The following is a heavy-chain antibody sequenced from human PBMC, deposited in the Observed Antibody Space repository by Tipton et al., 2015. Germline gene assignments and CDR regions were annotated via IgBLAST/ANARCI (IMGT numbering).Heavy chain of an antibody. CDR1: GLTFSNYA. Sequence: GSLRLSCVDSGLTFSNYAMRWVRQAPGKGLEWVSGISGSGFSTYYADYVKGRFTISRDKSENTLYLQMNSLRAEDTAVYYCARNRQFCTNGVCGLGYFDYWGQGTLVTVSS. J-gene: IGHJ4*02. CDR2: ISGSGFST. V-gene: IGHV3-23*01. CDR3: ARNRQFCTNGVCGLGYFDY. D-gene: IGHD2-8*01.